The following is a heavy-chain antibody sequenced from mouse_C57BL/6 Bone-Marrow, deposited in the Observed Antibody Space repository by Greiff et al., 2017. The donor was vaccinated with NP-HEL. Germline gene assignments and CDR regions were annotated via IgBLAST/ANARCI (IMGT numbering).Heavy chain of an antibody. V-gene: IGHV1-82*01. CDR3: AREGYYGPFDY. J-gene: IGHJ2*01. D-gene: IGHD1-1*01. CDR1: GYAFSSSW. Sequence: QVQLKQSGPELVKPGASVKISCKASGYAFSSSWMNWVKQRPGQGLEWIGRIYPGDGDTNYNGKFKGKATLTADKSSSTAYMQLSSLTSEDSAVYFCAREGYYGPFDYWGQGTTLTVSS. CDR2: IYPGDGDT.